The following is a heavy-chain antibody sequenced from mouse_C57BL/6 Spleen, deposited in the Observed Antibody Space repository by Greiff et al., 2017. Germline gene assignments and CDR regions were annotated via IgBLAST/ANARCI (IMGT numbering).Heavy chain of an antibody. CDR2: IDPETGGT. CDR3: TRSGYYCSHYYSLDY. J-gene: IGHJ4*01. V-gene: IGHV1-15*01. Sequence: VQLQQSGAELVRPGASVTLSCKASGYTFTDYEMHWVKQTPVHGLEWIGAIDPETGGTAYNQKFQGKAILTADKSSSTAYMELRSLTSEDTAVXYETRSGYYCSHYYSLDYWGQGTSVTVSS. D-gene: IGHD1-1*01. CDR1: GYTFTDYE.